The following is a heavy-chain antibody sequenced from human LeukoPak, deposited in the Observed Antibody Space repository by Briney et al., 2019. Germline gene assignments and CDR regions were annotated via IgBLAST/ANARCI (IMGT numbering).Heavy chain of an antibody. CDR3: ARGVFGFLEWSHAFDI. V-gene: IGHV1-2*02. J-gene: IGHJ3*02. CDR1: GYTFTSYY. CDR2: INPNSGGT. D-gene: IGHD3-3*01. Sequence: GASVKVSCKASGYTFTSYYMHWVRQAPGQGLEWMGWINPNSGGTNYAQKFQGRVTMTRDTSISTAYMELSRLRSDDTAVYYCARGVFGFLEWSHAFDIWGQGTMVTVSS.